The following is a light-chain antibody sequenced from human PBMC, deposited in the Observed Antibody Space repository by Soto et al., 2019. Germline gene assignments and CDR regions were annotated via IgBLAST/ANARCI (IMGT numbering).Light chain of an antibody. CDR3: ATWDDSLNGVV. Sequence: QSVLTQPPSASGTPGQRVTLSCSGSNSNIGTKPVKWFQQVPGTAPKSLIYRNDQRPSGVPDRFSGSKSGTSASLSISGLQPEDEAEYYCATWDDSLNGVVVGGGTKVTVL. V-gene: IGLV1-44*01. CDR2: RND. CDR1: NSNIGTKP. J-gene: IGLJ3*02.